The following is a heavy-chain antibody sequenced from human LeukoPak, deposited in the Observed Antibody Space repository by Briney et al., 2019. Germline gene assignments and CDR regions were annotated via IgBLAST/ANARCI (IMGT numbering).Heavy chain of an antibody. V-gene: IGHV3-11*05. Sequence: GGSLRLSCAASGFIFSDYYMSWIRQAPGKGREWVSYISSTSSYTAYADSVKGRFTISSDNAKNSLYLQMNSLRAEDTAVYFCAKATNTGTGTPALAIDYWGQGTLVTVSS. CDR3: AKATNTGTGTPALAIDY. J-gene: IGHJ4*02. CDR2: ISSTSSYT. D-gene: IGHD1-1*01. CDR1: GFIFSDYY.